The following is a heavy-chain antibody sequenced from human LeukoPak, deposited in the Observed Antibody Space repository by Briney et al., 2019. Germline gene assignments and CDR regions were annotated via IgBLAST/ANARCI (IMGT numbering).Heavy chain of an antibody. Sequence: SETLSLTCAVYGGSFSGYYWSWIRQPPGKGLEWIGEINHSGSTTYNPSLKSRVTISVDTSKNQFSLKLKSVTAADTAVYYCAREAVPLHTGIYPRHFDYWGQGTLVPVSS. J-gene: IGHJ4*02. D-gene: IGHD1-26*01. CDR3: AREAVPLHTGIYPRHFDY. CDR1: GGSFSGYY. V-gene: IGHV4-34*01. CDR2: INHSGST.